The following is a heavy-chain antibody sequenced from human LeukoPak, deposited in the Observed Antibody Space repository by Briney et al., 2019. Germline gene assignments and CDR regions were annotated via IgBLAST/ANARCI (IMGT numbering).Heavy chain of an antibody. Sequence: PPETLSLTCTVSGVSISSSNYYWGWIRQPPGKGLEWIGNIYYSGSTYYKPSLKTRVTISVDTSKNQFSLKLTSVTAADTAVYYCARHASVDGNWPRPLDYWGQGSLVTVSS. J-gene: IGHJ4*02. CDR2: IYYSGST. D-gene: IGHD6-19*01. V-gene: IGHV4-39*01. CDR3: ARHASVDGNWPRPLDY. CDR1: GVSISSSNYY.